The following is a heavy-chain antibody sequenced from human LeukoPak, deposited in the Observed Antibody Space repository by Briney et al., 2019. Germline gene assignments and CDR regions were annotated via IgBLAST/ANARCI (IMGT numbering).Heavy chain of an antibody. Sequence: GGSLRLSCAASGFTFSDSGMHWVRQAPGKGLEWVAIISFDGSRRFYADSVRGRFTVSRDNSKNTLFLQMDSLSADDTGVYYCAKEGTDYGDYLYFFDYWGQGTLVTVSS. J-gene: IGHJ4*02. CDR3: AKEGTDYGDYLYFFDY. V-gene: IGHV3-30*18. CDR2: ISFDGSRR. CDR1: GFTFSDSG. D-gene: IGHD4-17*01.